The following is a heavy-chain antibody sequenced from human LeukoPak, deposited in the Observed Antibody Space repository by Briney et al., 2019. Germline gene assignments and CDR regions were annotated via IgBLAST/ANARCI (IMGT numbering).Heavy chain of an antibody. CDR3: ARRPGHSYGLAYHGMDV. V-gene: IGHV4-34*01. D-gene: IGHD5-18*01. Sequence: SETLSLTCAVYGGSFSGYYWSWIRQPPGKGLEWIGEINHSGSTNYNPSLKSRVTISVDTSKNQFSLKLSSVTAADTAVYYCARRPGHSYGLAYHGMDVWGKGTTVTVSS. J-gene: IGHJ6*04. CDR1: GGSFSGYY. CDR2: INHSGST.